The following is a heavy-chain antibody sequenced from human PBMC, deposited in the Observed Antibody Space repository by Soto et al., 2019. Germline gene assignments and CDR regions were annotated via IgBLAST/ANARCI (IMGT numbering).Heavy chain of an antibody. J-gene: IGHJ4*02. V-gene: IGHV3-30*04. Sequence: QVQRVESGGGVVQPGRSLRLSCAASGFTFSSYAMHWVRQAPGKGLEWVAVIAYDGRNKYYADSVKGRFTISRDNSKNTLYLQMNSLRIEDTAVYYCARELERVFDYWCQGTLVTVSS. D-gene: IGHD1-1*01. CDR1: GFTFSSYA. CDR3: ARELERVFDY. CDR2: IAYDGRNK.